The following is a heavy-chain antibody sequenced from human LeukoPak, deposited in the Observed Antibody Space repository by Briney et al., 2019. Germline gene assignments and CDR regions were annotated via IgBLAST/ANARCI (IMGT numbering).Heavy chain of an antibody. J-gene: IGHJ4*02. CDR1: GFTFSSYW. D-gene: IGHD6-19*01. V-gene: IGHV3-7*03. Sequence: GGSLRLSCAASGFTFSSYWMSWVRQAPGKGLEWVANIKQDGSGKYYVDSVKGRFTISRDNAKNSLYLQMNSLRAEDTAVYYCAKGPAVAGTYFDYWGQGTLVTVSS. CDR2: IKQDGSGK. CDR3: AKGPAVAGTYFDY.